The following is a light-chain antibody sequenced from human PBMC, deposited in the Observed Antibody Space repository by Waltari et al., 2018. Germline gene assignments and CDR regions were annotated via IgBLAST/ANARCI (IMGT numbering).Light chain of an antibody. CDR1: SRDVGGYNY. CDR2: EVS. CDR3: SSYAGSNNSQV. Sequence: QSALTHPPSASGSPGQSVTISCTGTSRDVGGYNYVSWYQQHPGKAPKLMIYEVSKRPSGVPDRFSGSKSGNTASLTVSGLQAEDEADYYCSSYAGSNNSQVFGGGTKLTVL. J-gene: IGLJ3*02. V-gene: IGLV2-8*01.